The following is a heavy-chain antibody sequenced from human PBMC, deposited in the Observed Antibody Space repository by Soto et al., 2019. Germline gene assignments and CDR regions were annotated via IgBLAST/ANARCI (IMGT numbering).Heavy chain of an antibody. J-gene: IGHJ3*02. D-gene: IGHD6-19*01. Sequence: QVQLQESGPGLVKPSGTLSLTCAVSGGSISSSNWWSWVRQPPGKGLVWIGEIYHSGSTNYTPSRKRRVTTSVDKSKDRFSLTLSSVTAADTAVYYYAKVSGWRAFDIWGQGTIVTVSS. CDR1: GGSISSSNW. CDR3: AKVSGWRAFDI. V-gene: IGHV4-4*02. CDR2: IYHSGST.